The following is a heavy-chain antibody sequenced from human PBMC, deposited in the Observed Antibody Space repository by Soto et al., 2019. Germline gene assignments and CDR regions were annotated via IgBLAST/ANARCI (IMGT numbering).Heavy chain of an antibody. CDR1: GGTFGSYA. CDR3: ARPIQYYFDTSAKSAWFDP. CDR2: IIPIFSTP. J-gene: IGHJ5*02. V-gene: IGHV1-69*12. D-gene: IGHD3-22*01. Sequence: QVQLVQSGAEVKKPGSSVKVSCKTSGGTFGSYAISWVRQAPGQGLEWMVGIIPIFSTPNYAQKFQGRVTITADESTSTAYMELSSLRSEDTAVYYCARPIQYYFDTSAKSAWFDPWGQGTLVTVSS.